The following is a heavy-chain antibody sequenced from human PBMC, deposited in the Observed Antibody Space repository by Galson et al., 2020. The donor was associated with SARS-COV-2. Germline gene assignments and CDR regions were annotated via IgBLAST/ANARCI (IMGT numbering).Heavy chain of an antibody. CDR2: IYYSGST. D-gene: IGHD3-3*01. CDR1: GGSISSGGYY. Sequence: ETSETLSLTCTVSGGSISSGGYYWSWIRQHPGKGLEWIGYIYYSGSTYYNPSLKSRVTISVDTSKNQFSLKLSSVTAADTAVYYCARASTICGVGINWVDPWGQGTLVTVSS. J-gene: IGHJ5*02. CDR3: ARASTICGVGINWVDP. V-gene: IGHV4-31*03.